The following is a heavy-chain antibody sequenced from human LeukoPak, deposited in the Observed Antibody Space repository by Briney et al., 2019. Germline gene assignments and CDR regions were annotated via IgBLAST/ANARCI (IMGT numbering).Heavy chain of an antibody. V-gene: IGHV4-39*01. Sequence: SETLSLTCTVSGGYIRSSSYYWGWIRQPPGKGLEWIGSIYYSGNTYYNPSLKSRVTISVDTSKNQFSLKLSSATAADTAVYYCARHLYSGSYSWGFDYWGQGTLVTVSS. CDR1: GGYIRSSSYY. J-gene: IGHJ4*02. D-gene: IGHD1-26*01. CDR2: IYYSGNT. CDR3: ARHLYSGSYSWGFDY.